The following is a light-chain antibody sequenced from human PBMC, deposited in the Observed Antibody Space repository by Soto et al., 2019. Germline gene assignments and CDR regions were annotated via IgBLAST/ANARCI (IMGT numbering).Light chain of an antibody. CDR3: QQYNNWPPWT. CDR1: QSVSSN. J-gene: IGKJ1*01. Sequence: ETLMTQSPATLSVSPGERATLSCRASQSVSSNLAWYQQKPGQAPRLLIYGASTRATGIPARFSGSGSGTVFTLTISSLRSGDFAVYYCQQYNNWPPWTFGQGTKV. V-gene: IGKV3-15*01. CDR2: GAS.